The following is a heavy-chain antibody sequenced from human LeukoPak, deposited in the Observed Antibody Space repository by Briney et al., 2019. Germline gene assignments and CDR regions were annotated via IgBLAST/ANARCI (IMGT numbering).Heavy chain of an antibody. V-gene: IGHV3-23*01. CDR2: LSSSGGST. D-gene: IGHD1-26*01. J-gene: IGHJ3*02. CDR1: GFTFSNYG. Sequence: QTGGSLRLSCAASGFTFSNYGMNWVRQAPGKGLEWVSALSSSGGSTYYADSVKGRFTISTDTSKNTLFLQMNSLISEDTAVYYCASSRPWELLSAFQMWGQGTLVTVSS. CDR3: ASSRPWELLSAFQM.